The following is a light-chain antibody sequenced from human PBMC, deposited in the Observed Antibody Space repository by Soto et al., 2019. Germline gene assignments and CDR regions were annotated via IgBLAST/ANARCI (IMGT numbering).Light chain of an antibody. J-gene: IGKJ1*01. CDR3: QQYSRSPLT. CDR2: GAS. V-gene: IGKV3-20*01. CDR1: QSVSDNY. Sequence: EIVLTQSPGTLSLSPGERATLSCRASQSVSDNYLAWYQQKPGQAPRLVIYGASSRATGIPDRFSASGSGTDFTLTINRLDPEEFAVYYCQQYSRSPLTVGQGTKVDIK.